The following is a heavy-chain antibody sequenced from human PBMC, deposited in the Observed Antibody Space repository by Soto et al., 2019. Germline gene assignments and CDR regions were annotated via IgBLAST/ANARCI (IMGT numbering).Heavy chain of an antibody. CDR2: IHYSGST. CDR1: GGSISSGGYY. V-gene: IGHV4-30-4*01. J-gene: IGHJ4*02. Sequence: SETLSLTCTVSGGSISSGGYYWSWIRQPPGKGLEWIGYIHYSGSTYHNPSLKSRVTISVDTSKNQFSLKLTSVTAADTALYYCARRYGWLYFDYWGQGSLVTVSS. D-gene: IGHD3-10*01. CDR3: ARRYGWLYFDY.